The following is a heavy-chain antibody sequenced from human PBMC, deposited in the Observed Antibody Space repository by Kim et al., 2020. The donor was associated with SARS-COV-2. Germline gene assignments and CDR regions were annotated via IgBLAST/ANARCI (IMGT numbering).Heavy chain of an antibody. J-gene: IGHJ3*02. CDR3: VRGGPKAFDI. CDR2: ST. V-gene: IGHV3-74*01. Sequence: STSNADSVKGRFTISRDNAKNTLYLQMNSLRAEDTAVYYCVRGGPKAFDIWGQGTMVTVSS.